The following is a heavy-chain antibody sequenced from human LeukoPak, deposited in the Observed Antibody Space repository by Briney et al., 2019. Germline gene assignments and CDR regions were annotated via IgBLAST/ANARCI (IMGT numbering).Heavy chain of an antibody. CDR1: GGSISNYY. V-gene: IGHV4-59*01. D-gene: IGHD2-2*01. CDR2: IYYSGST. CDR3: ARADCSSTSCYYFDY. Sequence: SETLSLTCTVSGGSISNYYWSWIRQPPGKGLEWIGYIYYSGSTNYNPSLKSRVTISVDTSKNQFSLKLSSVTAADTAVYYCARADCSSTSCYYFDYWGQGTLVTVSS. J-gene: IGHJ4*02.